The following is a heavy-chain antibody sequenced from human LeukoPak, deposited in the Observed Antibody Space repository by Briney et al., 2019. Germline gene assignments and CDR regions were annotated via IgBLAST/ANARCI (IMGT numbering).Heavy chain of an antibody. CDR1: GGSISSGDYY. CDR3: ARDSGASKPRTSPYYYYGMDV. CDR2: IYYSGST. D-gene: IGHD2-2*01. V-gene: IGHV4-30-4*01. J-gene: IGHJ6*02. Sequence: SGTLSLTCTVSGGSISSGDYYWSWIRQPPGKGLEWIGYIYYSGSTYYNPSLRSRVTISVDTFKNQFSLKLSSVTAADTAVYYCARDSGASKPRTSPYYYYGMDVWGQGTTVTVSS.